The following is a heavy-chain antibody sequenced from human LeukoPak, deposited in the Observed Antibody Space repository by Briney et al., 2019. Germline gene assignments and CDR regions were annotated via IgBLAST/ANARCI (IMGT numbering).Heavy chain of an antibody. CDR2: ISVYNANI. CDR1: GYNFPNYG. CDR3: ATGDGDY. D-gene: IGHD5-24*01. V-gene: IGHV1-18*01. J-gene: IGHJ4*02. Sequence: ASVKVSCKASGYNFPNYGISWMRQAPGQGLEWMGWISVYNANINYAQKFQGRVTMTTDTSTSTAYMELRSLISDDTAVYYCATGDGDYWGQGTLVTVSS.